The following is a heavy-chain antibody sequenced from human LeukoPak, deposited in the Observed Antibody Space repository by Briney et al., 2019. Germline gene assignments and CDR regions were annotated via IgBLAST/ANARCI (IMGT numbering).Heavy chain of an antibody. V-gene: IGHV3-7*01. D-gene: IGHD2-21*01. CDR3: ARLYLDSSLFDF. Sequence: GGSLRLSCAASGFTFTNYWMGWVRQAPGKGLEWVADIKQDGREKYYVDSVKGRFTISRDNAKDSLYLQMNSLRVEDTALYYCARLYLDSSLFDFRGQGTLVTVSS. J-gene: IGHJ4*02. CDR1: GFTFTNYW. CDR2: IKQDGREK.